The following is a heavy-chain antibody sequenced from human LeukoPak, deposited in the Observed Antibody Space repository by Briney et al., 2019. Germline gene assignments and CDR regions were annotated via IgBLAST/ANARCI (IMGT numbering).Heavy chain of an antibody. V-gene: IGHV3-23*01. CDR3: AKLMERYYYDSSGARDY. D-gene: IGHD3-22*01. CDR2: ISGSGGST. J-gene: IGHJ4*02. CDR1: GFTFSSYA. Sequence: TGGSLRLSCAASGFTFSSYAMSWVRQAPGKGLEWVSAISGSGGSTYYADSVKGRFTISRDNSKTPLYMKMTSLRAEDTAVYYCAKLMERYYYDSSGARDYWGQGTLVTVSS.